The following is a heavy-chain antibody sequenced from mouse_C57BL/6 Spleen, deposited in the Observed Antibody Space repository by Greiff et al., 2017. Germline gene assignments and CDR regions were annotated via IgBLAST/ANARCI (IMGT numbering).Heavy chain of an antibody. CDR3: ARSGGWDPCAY. D-gene: IGHD4-1*01. CDR2: ISSGSSTI. Sequence: EVQGVESGGGLVKPGGSLKLSCAASGFTFSDYGMHWVRQAPEKGLEWVAYISSGSSTIYYADTVKGRFTISRDNAKNTLFLQMTSLRSEDTAMYYCARSGGWDPCAYWGQGTLVTVSA. V-gene: IGHV5-17*01. CDR1: GFTFSDYG. J-gene: IGHJ3*01.